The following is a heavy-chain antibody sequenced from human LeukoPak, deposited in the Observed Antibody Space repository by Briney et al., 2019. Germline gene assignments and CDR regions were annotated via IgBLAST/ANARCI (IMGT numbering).Heavy chain of an antibody. CDR3: ARFVRYSSSWFSHQFDY. J-gene: IGHJ4*02. D-gene: IGHD6-13*01. CDR2: IYYSGST. Sequence: SETLSLTCTVSGGSISGYYWSWIRQPPGKGLEWIGYIYYSGSTNYNPSLKSRVTISVDTSKNQFSLKLSSVTAADTAVYYCARFVRYSSSWFSHQFDYWGQGTLVTVSS. V-gene: IGHV4-59*01. CDR1: GGSISGYY.